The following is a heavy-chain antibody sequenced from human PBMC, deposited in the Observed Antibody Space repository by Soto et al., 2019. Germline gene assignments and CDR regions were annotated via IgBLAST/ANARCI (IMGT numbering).Heavy chain of an antibody. CDR2: VDGSGGDT. V-gene: IGHV3-23*01. D-gene: IGHD2-8*01. Sequence: SGGSLRLSCASSGFTFSSHAMGWLRRAPGTGPEWVAFVDGSGGDTSYADSVKGRFTISRDNSDNSLYLHMNTLRAEDTGRYFCAKEIFAAAYAATSAFDLWGQGTLVTVSS. CDR1: GFTFSSHA. J-gene: IGHJ4*02. CDR3: AKEIFAAAYAATSAFDL.